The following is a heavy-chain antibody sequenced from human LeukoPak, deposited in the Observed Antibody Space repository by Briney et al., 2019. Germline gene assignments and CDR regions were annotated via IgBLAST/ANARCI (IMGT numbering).Heavy chain of an antibody. J-gene: IGHJ5*02. CDR2: IIPIFGTA. CDR3: ARAFFGYCSSTSCYGSWFDP. V-gene: IGHV1-69*05. Sequence: ASVKVSCKASGGTFSSYAISWVRQAPGQGLEWMGGIIPIFGTANYAQKLQGRVTMTTDTSTSTAYMELRSLRSDDTAVYYCARAFFGYCSSTSCYGSWFDPWGQGTLVTVSS. CDR1: GGTFSSYA. D-gene: IGHD2-2*01.